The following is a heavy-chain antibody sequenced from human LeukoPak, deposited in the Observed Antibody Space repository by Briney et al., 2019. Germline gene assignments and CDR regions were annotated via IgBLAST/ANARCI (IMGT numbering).Heavy chain of an antibody. V-gene: IGHV3-7*01. CDR1: GFTYCSYW. CDR2: IKQDGSEK. Sequence: GGSVSLLCAACGFTYCSYWVSCVPQSRGEALEGVATIKQDGSEKYYVVSVKGRFTISRDNAKNSLYPQMNSLRAEDTAVYYCARGIDDYGVKFDYWGQGTLVTVSS. CDR3: ARGIDDYGVKFDY. D-gene: IGHD4-17*01. J-gene: IGHJ4*02.